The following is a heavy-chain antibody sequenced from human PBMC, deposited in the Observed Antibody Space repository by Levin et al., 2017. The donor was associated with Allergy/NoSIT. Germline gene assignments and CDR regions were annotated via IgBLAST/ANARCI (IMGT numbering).Heavy chain of an antibody. CDR2: ISSSGSTI. CDR3: ARDKFRFVTAMVIPYYYYGMDV. CDR1: GFTFSDYY. V-gene: IGHV3-11*01. D-gene: IGHD5-18*01. J-gene: IGHJ6*02. Sequence: GGSLRLSCAASGFTFSDYYMSWIRQAPGKGLEWVSYISSSGSTIYYADSVKGRFTISRDNAKNSLYLQMNSLRAEDTAVYYCARDKFRFVTAMVIPYYYYGMDVWGQGTTVTVSS.